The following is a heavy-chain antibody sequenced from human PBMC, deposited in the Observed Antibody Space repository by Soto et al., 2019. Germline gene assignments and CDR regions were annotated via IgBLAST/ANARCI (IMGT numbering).Heavy chain of an antibody. CDR3: ARDRITLANDAFDL. CDR1: GGSISSYY. J-gene: IGHJ3*01. CDR2: IYTSGST. V-gene: IGHV4-4*07. D-gene: IGHD3-10*01. Sequence: SETLSLTCTVSGGSISSYYWSWIRQPAGKGLEWIGRIYTSGSTNYNPSLKSRVTMSVDTSKNQFSLNLSSVTAAADTAVYYCARDRITLANDAFDLWGQGTMVTVSS.